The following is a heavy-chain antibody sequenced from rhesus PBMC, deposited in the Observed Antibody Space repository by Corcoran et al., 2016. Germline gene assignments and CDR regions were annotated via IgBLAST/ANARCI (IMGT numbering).Heavy chain of an antibody. D-gene: IGHD3-9*01. CDR2: ISGSSGST. CDR1: GGSISSSNW. V-gene: IGHV4-65*01. J-gene: IGHJ6*01. Sequence: QVQLQESGPGLVKPSETLSLTCAVSGGSISSSNWWSWIRQPPGKGMEWIGYISGSSGSTYYNPSLKSRVTISKDTSKNQFSLKLSSVTAADTAVYYCARAPYYEDDYGYYYTYGLDSWGQGVVVTVSS. CDR3: ARAPYYEDDYGYYYTYGLDS.